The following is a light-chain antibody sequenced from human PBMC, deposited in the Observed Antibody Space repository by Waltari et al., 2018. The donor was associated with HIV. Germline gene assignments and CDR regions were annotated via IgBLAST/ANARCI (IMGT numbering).Light chain of an antibody. V-gene: IGKV3-15*01. Sequence: EIVMTQSPATMSVSPGERATLSCRASQSVSSNLAWYQQKPGQAPRLLIYGSSTRATGIPARFSGSGSRTEFTLTISSLQSEYFAFYYCQHYNNWTFGQGTKVEIK. CDR1: QSVSSN. CDR3: QHYNNWT. J-gene: IGKJ1*01. CDR2: GSS.